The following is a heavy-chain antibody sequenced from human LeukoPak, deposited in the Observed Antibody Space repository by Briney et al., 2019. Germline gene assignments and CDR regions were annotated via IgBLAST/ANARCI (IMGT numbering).Heavy chain of an antibody. J-gene: IGHJ4*02. D-gene: IGHD6-19*01. Sequence: ASVKVSCKASGYTFTGYYMHWVRQAPGQGLEWMGWINPNSGGTNYAQKFQGRVTMTRDTSISTAYMELSRLRSDDTAVYYCAREVPYSSGWYDYWGQGTLVTVSS. CDR2: INPNSGGT. V-gene: IGHV1-2*02. CDR1: GYTFTGYY. CDR3: AREVPYSSGWYDY.